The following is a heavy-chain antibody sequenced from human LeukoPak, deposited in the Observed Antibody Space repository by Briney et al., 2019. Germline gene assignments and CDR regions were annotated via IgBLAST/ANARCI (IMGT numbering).Heavy chain of an antibody. V-gene: IGHV3-21*01. D-gene: IGHD3-16*02. CDR2: ITSRSSDI. J-gene: IGHJ4*02. CDR3: ASTYDYVWGSFRTGYFDY. Sequence: GGSLRLSCAASGXSFSSHWMHWVRQAPGKGLEWVSYITSRSSDIYYADSVKGRFTISRDNAKTSLYLQMNSLRAEDTAVYYCASTYDYVWGSFRTGYFDYWGQGTLVTVSS. CDR1: GXSFSSHW.